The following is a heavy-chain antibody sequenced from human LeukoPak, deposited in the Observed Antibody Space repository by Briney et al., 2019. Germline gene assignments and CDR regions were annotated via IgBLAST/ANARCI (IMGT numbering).Heavy chain of an antibody. CDR3: AREKRRYSSSWYSLAY. D-gene: IGHD6-13*01. CDR2: INAGNGNT. J-gene: IGHJ4*02. V-gene: IGHV1-3*01. CDR1: GYTFTSYA. Sequence: ASVKVSCTASGYTFTSYAMHWVRQAPGQRLEWMGWINAGNGNTKYSQTFQGRVTITRDTSASTAYMELSSLRSEDTAVYYCAREKRRYSSSWYSLAYWGQGTLVTVSS.